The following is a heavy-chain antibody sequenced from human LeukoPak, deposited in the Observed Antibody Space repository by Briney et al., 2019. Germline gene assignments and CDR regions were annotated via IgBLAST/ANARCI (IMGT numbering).Heavy chain of an antibody. J-gene: IGHJ4*02. CDR1: GDSISTYY. CDR3: ARLLYDSSGYYYFDS. V-gene: IGHV4-59*01. Sequence: PSETLSLTCTVSGDSISTYYWSWIRQPPGKGLEWIGYLYHSWTNYSPYLKSRVTISVDTSMNQFSLKLSSVTAADTAVYYCARLLYDSSGYYYFDSWGQGALVTVSS. D-gene: IGHD3-22*01. CDR2: LYHSWT.